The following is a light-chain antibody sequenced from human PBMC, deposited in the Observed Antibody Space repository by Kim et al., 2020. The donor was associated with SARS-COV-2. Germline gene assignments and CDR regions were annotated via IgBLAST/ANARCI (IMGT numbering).Light chain of an antibody. J-gene: IGLJ1*01. CDR2: EVS. Sequence: QSALTQPPSASGSPGQSVTISCTGTSRDVGGYNYVSWYQQHPGKAPKLMIYEVSKRPSGVPDCVSGSKSGNTASLTVSGLQAEDEADYDCSSYAGSDNCVFGAGTKVTVL. CDR1: SRDVGGYNY. CDR3: SSYAGSDNCV. V-gene: IGLV2-8*01.